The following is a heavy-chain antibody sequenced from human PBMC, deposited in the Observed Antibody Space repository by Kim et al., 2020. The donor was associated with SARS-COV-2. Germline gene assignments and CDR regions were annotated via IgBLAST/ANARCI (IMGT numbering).Heavy chain of an antibody. CDR1: GFTFSSYG. J-gene: IGHJ4*02. CDR2: IWYDGSNK. D-gene: IGHD3-9*01. V-gene: IGHV3-33*01. Sequence: GGSLRLSCAASGFTFSSYGMHWVRQAPGKGLEWVAVIWYDGSNKYYADSVKGRFTISRDNSKNTLYLQMNSLRAEDTAVYYCARGAISDDILTGYGMGYYFDYWGQGTLVTVSS. CDR3: ARGAISDDILTGYGMGYYFDY.